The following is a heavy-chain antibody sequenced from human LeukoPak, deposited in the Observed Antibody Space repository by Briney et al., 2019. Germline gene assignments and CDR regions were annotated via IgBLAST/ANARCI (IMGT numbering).Heavy chain of an antibody. Sequence: GGSLRLSCAASGFTFSSYVMSWVRQAPGKGLECVSAISSSGGSTYYADSVKGRFTISRDNSKNTLYLQMNSLRAEDTAVYYCAKDFEAAAGTARIDYWGQGTLVTVSS. CDR2: ISSSGGST. CDR1: GFTFSSYV. CDR3: AKDFEAAAGTARIDY. J-gene: IGHJ4*02. D-gene: IGHD6-13*01. V-gene: IGHV3-23*01.